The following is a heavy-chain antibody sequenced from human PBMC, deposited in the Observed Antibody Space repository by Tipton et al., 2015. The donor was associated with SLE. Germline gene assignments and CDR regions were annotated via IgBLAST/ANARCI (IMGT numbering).Heavy chain of an antibody. CDR2: IYYSGST. V-gene: IGHV4-59*11. CDR1: GGSISSHY. CDR3: ARDRYSSSWGYFDY. J-gene: IGHJ4*02. D-gene: IGHD6-13*01. Sequence: GLVKPSETLSLTCTVSGGSISSHYWSWIRQPPGKGLEWIGYIYYSGSTNYNPSLKSRVTISVDTSKNQFSLKLSSVTAADTAVYYCARDRYSSSWGYFDYWGQGTLVTVSS.